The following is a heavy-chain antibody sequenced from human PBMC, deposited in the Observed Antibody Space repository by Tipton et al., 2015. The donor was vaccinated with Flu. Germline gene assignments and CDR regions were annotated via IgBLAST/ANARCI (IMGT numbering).Heavy chain of an antibody. V-gene: IGHV4-59*08. CDR1: GGSISSYY. CDR2: IYYSGST. Sequence: TLSLTCTVSGGSISSYYWSWIRQPPGKGLEWIGYIYYSGSTNYNPSLKSRVTISVDTSKNQFSLKPSSVTAADTAVYYCARHRYYSGYDSWGQGTLVTVSS. CDR3: ARHRYYSGYDS. D-gene: IGHD5-12*01. J-gene: IGHJ5*02.